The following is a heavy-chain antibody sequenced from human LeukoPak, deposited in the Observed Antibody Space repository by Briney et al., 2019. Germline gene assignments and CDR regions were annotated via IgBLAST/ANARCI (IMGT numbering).Heavy chain of an antibody. D-gene: IGHD3-10*01. CDR1: GFTFGDYA. J-gene: IGHJ4*02. Sequence: GGSLRLSCTASGFTFGDYAMSWVRQAPGKGLEWVGFIRSKAYGGTTEYAASVKGRFTISRDDSKSIAYLQLNSLKTEDTAVYYCTSSFGQLSFFDYWGQGTLVTVSS. CDR3: TSSFGQLSFFDY. CDR2: IRSKAYGGTT. V-gene: IGHV3-49*04.